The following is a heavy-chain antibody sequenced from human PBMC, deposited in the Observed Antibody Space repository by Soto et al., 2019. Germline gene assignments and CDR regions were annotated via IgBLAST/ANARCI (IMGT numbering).Heavy chain of an antibody. V-gene: IGHV3-23*01. CDR3: AKGPDFDLWNDYGDEF. CDR1: GLTFSRYA. CDR2: ISSSGSNT. J-gene: IGHJ4*02. Sequence: PGGSLRLSCAASGLTFSRYAMGWVRQAPGKGLEWVSGISSSGSNTYYVDSVKGRFTISRDNSKNTLYLQMNGLRAEDTAVYFCAKGPDFDLWNDYGDEFWGQGTLVTVSS. D-gene: IGHD3-3*01.